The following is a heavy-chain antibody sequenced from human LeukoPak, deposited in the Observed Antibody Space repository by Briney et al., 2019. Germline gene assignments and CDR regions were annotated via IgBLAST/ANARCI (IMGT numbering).Heavy chain of an antibody. CDR2: IKEDGSQK. V-gene: IGHV3-7*01. J-gene: IGHJ4*02. CDR1: GLTVRSYW. CDR3: ARDHRTTDIDY. D-gene: IGHD4-11*01. Sequence: GGSLRLSCVASGLTVRSYWMSWVRQAPGKGLECVANIKEDGSQKYYVESVKGRFTITRDVAKNSLYLQMNSLRAEDTAVYYCARDHRTTDIDYWGQGILVTVSS.